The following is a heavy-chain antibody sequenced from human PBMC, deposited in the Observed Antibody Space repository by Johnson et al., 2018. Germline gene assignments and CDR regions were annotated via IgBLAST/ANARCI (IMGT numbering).Heavy chain of an antibody. D-gene: IGHD2-2*02. CDR3: ARGCSYTSCYRTDYFQH. CDR1: GFTFDGFR. CDR2: ISSSGTTT. Sequence: EVQLVETGGGLVQPGGSXRLSCAASGFTFDGFRMNWVRQAPGKALEWVTHISSSGTTTYYADTVRGRFTSSRDNAKNSLYLQVNSLRDEDTAVYYCARGCSYTSCYRTDYFQHWGQGTLVTVSS. J-gene: IGHJ1*01. V-gene: IGHV3-48*02.